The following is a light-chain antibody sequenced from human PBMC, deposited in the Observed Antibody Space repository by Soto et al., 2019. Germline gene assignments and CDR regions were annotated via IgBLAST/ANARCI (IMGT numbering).Light chain of an antibody. CDR2: DAS. CDR3: QQRSRPPYA. Sequence: EIVLTQSPATLSLSPGESATLSCRASQSVSKYVAWYQQKPGQVPRLVIYDASIRATGIPARFSGSGSVTDFTLTISSLEPEDFAVYYCQQRSRPPYAFGQGTKLEIK. J-gene: IGKJ2*01. CDR1: QSVSKY. V-gene: IGKV3-11*01.